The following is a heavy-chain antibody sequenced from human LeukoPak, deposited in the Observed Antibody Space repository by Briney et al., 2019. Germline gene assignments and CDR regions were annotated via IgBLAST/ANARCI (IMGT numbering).Heavy chain of an antibody. J-gene: IGHJ4*02. V-gene: IGHV3-74*01. D-gene: IGHD3-22*01. CDR2: VNPDGSST. Sequence: PGGSLRLSCAASGFTFSNSWMHWVRQAPGKGLVWVSHVNPDGSSTTYADSVKGRFTISRDNAKNTLYLQMNSLRAEDTAVYYCTGVGTGAYYNYWGQGTLVTVSS. CDR1: GFTFSNSW. CDR3: TGVGTGAYYNY.